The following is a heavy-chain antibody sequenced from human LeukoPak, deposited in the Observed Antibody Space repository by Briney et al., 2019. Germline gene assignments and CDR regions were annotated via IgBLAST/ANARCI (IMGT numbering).Heavy chain of an antibody. V-gene: IGHV3-66*01. CDR2: IYSGGST. D-gene: IGHD3-22*01. J-gene: IGHJ4*02. CDR3: ARGRASYYDSSGYYPWYFDY. Sequence: GGSLRLSCAASGFTFSDYYMSWIRQAPGKGLEWVSVIYSGGSTYYADSVKGRFTISRDNSKNTLYLQMNSLRAEDTAVYYCARGRASYYDSSGYYPWYFDYWGQGTLVTVSS. CDR1: GFTFSDYY.